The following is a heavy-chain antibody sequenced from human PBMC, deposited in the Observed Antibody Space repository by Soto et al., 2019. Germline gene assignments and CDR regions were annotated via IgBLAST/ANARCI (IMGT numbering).Heavy chain of an antibody. CDR2: INAGNGNT. CDR1: GYTFTSYA. J-gene: IGHJ4*02. D-gene: IGHD3-16*01. V-gene: IGHV1-3*01. Sequence: ASVKVSWKASGYTFTSYAMHWVRQAPGQRLERMGWINAGNGNTKYSQKFQGRVTITRDTSASTAYMELSSLRSEDTAVYYCARGEFLSYDDYWGQGTLVTVSS. CDR3: ARGEFLSYDDY.